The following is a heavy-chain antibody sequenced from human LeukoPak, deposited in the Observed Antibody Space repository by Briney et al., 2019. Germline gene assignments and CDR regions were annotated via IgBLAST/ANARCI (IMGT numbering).Heavy chain of an antibody. J-gene: IGHJ5*02. CDR1: GGSISSSSYY. D-gene: IGHD3-22*01. CDR2: IYYSGST. CDR3: ARMYYYDSSGYYQPPINWFDP. Sequence: SETLSLTCTVSGGSISSSSYYWGWIRQPPGKGLEWIGSIYYSGSTYYNPSLKSRVTISVGTSKNQFSPKLSSVTAADTAVYYCARMYYYDSSGYYQPPINWFDPWGQGTLVTVSS. V-gene: IGHV4-39*07.